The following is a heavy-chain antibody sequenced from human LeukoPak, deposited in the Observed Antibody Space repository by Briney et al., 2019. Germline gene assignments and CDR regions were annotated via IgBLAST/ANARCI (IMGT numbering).Heavy chain of an antibody. Sequence: SQTLSLTCDISVDSVSSNSAAWNWIRQSPSRGLEWLGRTYYRSKWYNDYAVSLKSRITINPDTSKNQFSLQVNSVTPEDTAVYYCARVTRYSSGWTFDYWGQGTLVTVSS. J-gene: IGHJ4*02. CDR3: ARVTRYSSGWTFDY. CDR1: VDSVSSNSAA. CDR2: TYYRSKWYN. V-gene: IGHV6-1*01. D-gene: IGHD6-19*01.